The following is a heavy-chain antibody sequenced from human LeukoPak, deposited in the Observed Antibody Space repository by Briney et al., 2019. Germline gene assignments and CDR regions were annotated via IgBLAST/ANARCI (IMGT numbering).Heavy chain of an antibody. D-gene: IGHD1-26*01. V-gene: IGHV3-30*02. J-gene: IGHJ5*02. CDR2: IRYDGSNK. CDR1: GFTFSSYG. Sequence: GGSLRLSCAASGFTFSSYGMHWVRQAPGKGLEWVAFIRYDGSNKYYADSVKGRFTISRDNAKNSLYLQMNSLRAEDTALYHCARNSGLELGWFDPWGQGTLVTVSS. CDR3: ARNSGLELGWFDP.